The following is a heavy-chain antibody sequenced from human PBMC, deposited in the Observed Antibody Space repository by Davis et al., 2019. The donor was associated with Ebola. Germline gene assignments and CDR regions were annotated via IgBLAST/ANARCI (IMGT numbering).Heavy chain of an antibody. V-gene: IGHV3-66*01. Sequence: GESLKISCAASGFTVSSNYMSWVRQAPGKGLEWVSVIYSGGSAYYADSVKGRFTISRDNSKNTLYLQMNSLRAEDTAVYYCARNYGSGSYYPFDWGQGTLVTVSS. CDR2: IYSGGSA. CDR1: GFTVSSNY. D-gene: IGHD3-10*01. CDR3: ARNYGSGSYYPFD. J-gene: IGHJ4*02.